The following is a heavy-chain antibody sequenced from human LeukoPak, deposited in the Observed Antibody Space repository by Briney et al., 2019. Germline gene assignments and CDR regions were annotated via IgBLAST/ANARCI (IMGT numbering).Heavy chain of an antibody. CDR3: TTSRPVLN. Sequence: GTLSLTCAVSGGSITTTNWWSWVRQAPGKGLEWVGRIQSITDGGTTDYAAPVKGRFTISRDDSKNTLYLQMDSLETEDTAVYYCTTSRPVLNWGQGTLVTVSS. CDR1: GGSITTTNW. J-gene: IGHJ4*02. CDR2: IQSITDGGTT. V-gene: IGHV3-15*01.